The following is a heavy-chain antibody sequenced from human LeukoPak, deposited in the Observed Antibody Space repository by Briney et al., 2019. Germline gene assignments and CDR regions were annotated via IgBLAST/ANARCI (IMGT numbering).Heavy chain of an antibody. V-gene: IGHV3-7*01. J-gene: IGHJ4*02. D-gene: IGHD3-10*01. CDR2: IKQDGSEK. CDR3: ARGSMVRGVIGAFDY. CDR1: GFTISNYW. Sequence: GGSLRLSCAASGFTISNYWMNWVRQAPGKGLEWVANIKQDGSEKYYVDSVKGRFTISRDNAKNSLYLQMNSLRAEDTAVYYCARGSMVRGVIGAFDYWGQGTLVTVSS.